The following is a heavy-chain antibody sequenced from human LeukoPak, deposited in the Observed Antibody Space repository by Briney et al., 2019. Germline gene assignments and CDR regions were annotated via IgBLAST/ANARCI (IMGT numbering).Heavy chain of an antibody. D-gene: IGHD3-22*01. J-gene: IGHJ5*02. CDR2: ISTSGTT. Sequence: SETLSLTCTVSGGSISTYYWSWIRQPPGKGLEWIGYISTSGTTKFHPSLESRVTISLDTSKNQFSLKLSSVTAADTAVYYCARLDSSGYLASWGQGTLVTVSS. CDR3: ARLDSSGYLAS. V-gene: IGHV4-4*09. CDR1: GGSISTYY.